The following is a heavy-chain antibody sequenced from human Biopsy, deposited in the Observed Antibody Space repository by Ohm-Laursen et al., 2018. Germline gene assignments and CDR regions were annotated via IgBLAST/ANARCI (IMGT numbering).Heavy chain of an antibody. CDR1: GGSFSDYY. Sequence: TLSLTCAVYGGSFSDYYWSWIRQPPGKGLEWIGEINHRGATNYNPSLKSRVTISVDTSKNQFSLRLNSVTAADTAVYYCARATNSTGWPYYYFYGMDVWGQGTLVTVSS. CDR3: ARATNSTGWPYYYFYGMDV. J-gene: IGHJ6*02. D-gene: IGHD2/OR15-2a*01. V-gene: IGHV4-34*01. CDR2: INHRGAT.